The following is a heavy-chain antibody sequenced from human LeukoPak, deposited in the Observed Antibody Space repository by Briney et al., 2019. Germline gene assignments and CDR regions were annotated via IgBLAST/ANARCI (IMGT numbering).Heavy chain of an antibody. V-gene: IGHV3-30*03. J-gene: IGHJ4*02. CDR3: ARDPGTTSGSLDY. CDR2: ISYDGSNK. D-gene: IGHD1-1*01. CDR1: GFTFSSYG. Sequence: GGSLRLSCAASGFTFSSYGMHWVRQAPGKGLEWVAVISYDGSNKYYADSVKGRFTISRDNSKNTLYLQMNSLRAEDTAVYYCARDPGTTSGSLDYWGQGTLVTVSS.